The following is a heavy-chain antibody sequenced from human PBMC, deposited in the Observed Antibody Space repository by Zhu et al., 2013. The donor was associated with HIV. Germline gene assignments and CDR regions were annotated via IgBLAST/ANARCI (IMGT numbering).Heavy chain of an antibody. D-gene: IGHD3-3*01. Sequence: HVQLVQSGAEVKKPGASMKLSCQASGYSFLSHGLSWVRQAPGQGLEWLGWISVYSDDSNYAQMFQGRLTMTKDISAGTVYMELTRLRSADTAIYYCARDRERGAPGVFDLWGRGTPVTVSS. CDR2: ISVYSDDS. J-gene: IGHJ2*01. V-gene: IGHV1-18*04. CDR3: ARDRERGAPGVFDL. CDR1: GYSFLSHG.